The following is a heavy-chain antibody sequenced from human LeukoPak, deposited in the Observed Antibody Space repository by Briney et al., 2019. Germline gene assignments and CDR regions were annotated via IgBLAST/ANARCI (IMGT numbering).Heavy chain of an antibody. J-gene: IGHJ5*02. CDR3: ARMGRYCSGGSCFRWFDP. CDR2: IYTSGST. Sequence: SETLSLTCTVSGGSISSYYWSWIRQPAGKGLEWIGRIYTSGSTNYNPSLKSRVTLSVDTSKNQFSLKLSSVTAADTAVYYCARMGRYCSGGSCFRWFDPWGQGTLVTVSS. CDR1: GGSISSYY. V-gene: IGHV4-4*07. D-gene: IGHD2-15*01.